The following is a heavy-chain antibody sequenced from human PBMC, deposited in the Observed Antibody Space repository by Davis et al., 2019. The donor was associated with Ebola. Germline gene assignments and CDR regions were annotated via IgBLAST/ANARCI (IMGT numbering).Heavy chain of an antibody. D-gene: IGHD4-17*01. CDR1: GFTFDDYA. CDR2: ISSSSSTI. Sequence: GGSLRLSCAASGFTFDDYAMHWVRQAPGKGLEWVSYISSSSSTIYYADSVKGRFTISRDNAKNSLYLQMNSLRDEDTAVYYCARDGFFGVTTSDYWGQGTLVTVSS. J-gene: IGHJ4*02. CDR3: ARDGFFGVTTSDY. V-gene: IGHV3-48*02.